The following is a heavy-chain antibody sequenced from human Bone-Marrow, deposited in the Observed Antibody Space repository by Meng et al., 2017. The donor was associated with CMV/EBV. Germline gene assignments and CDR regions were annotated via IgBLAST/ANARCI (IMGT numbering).Heavy chain of an antibody. CDR3: AKDNDSSGCLDY. J-gene: IGHJ4*02. D-gene: IGHD3-22*01. V-gene: IGHV3-21*04. Sequence: GESLKISCAASGFTFSSYSMNWVRQAPGKGLEWVSSISSSSSYIYYADSVKGRFTISRDNAKNSLYLQMNSLRAEDMALYYCAKDNDSSGCLDYWGRGTLVTVSS. CDR2: ISSSSSYI. CDR1: GFTFSSYS.